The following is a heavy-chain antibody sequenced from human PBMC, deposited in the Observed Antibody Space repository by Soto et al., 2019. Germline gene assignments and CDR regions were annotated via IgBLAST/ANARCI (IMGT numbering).Heavy chain of an antibody. V-gene: IGHV1-18*01. CDR3: ASVGISFVGATTGAFDI. D-gene: IGHD1-26*01. Sequence: ASVKVSCKASGYTFTSYGISWVRQAPGQGLEGMGWISAYNGNTNYAQKLQGRVTMTTDTSTSTAYMELRSLRCDDTAVYYGASVGISFVGATTGAFDIWGQGTMVTVSS. CDR2: ISAYNGNT. J-gene: IGHJ3*02. CDR1: GYTFTSYG.